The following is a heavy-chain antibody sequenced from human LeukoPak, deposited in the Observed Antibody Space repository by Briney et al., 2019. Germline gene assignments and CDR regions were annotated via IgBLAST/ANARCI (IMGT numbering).Heavy chain of an antibody. CDR3: ARSSRELGGYAPWELMPPFDY. CDR2: ISWNSGSI. J-gene: IGHJ4*02. V-gene: IGHV3-9*01. Sequence: GGSLRLSCAASGFTFDDYAMHWVRQPPGKGLEWVSGISWNSGSIGYADSVKGRFTISRDNAKNSLYLQMNSLRAEDTAVYYCARSSRELGGYAPWELMPPFDYWGQGTLVTVSS. CDR1: GFTFDDYA. D-gene: IGHD1-7*01.